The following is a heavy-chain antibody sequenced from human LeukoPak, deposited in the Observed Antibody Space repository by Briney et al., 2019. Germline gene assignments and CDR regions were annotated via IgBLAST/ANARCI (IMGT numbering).Heavy chain of an antibody. J-gene: IGHJ5*02. D-gene: IGHD6-13*01. CDR2: IKQDGSEK. CDR3: ARVAGTQINWFDP. V-gene: IGHV3-7*01. CDR1: GFTFSSYW. Sequence: GGSLRLSCAASGFTFSSYWMSWVRQAPGKGLEWVDNIKQDGSEKYYVDSVKGRFSISRDNAKNSLYLQTNSLRAEDTAVYYCARVAGTQINWFDPWGQGTLVTVSS.